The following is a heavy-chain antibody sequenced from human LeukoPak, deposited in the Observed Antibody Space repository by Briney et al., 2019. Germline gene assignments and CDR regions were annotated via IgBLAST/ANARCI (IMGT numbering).Heavy chain of an antibody. D-gene: IGHD5-12*01. J-gene: IGHJ6*03. CDR2: IIPIFGTA. CDR3: ARVDIVYYYMDV. V-gene: IGHV1-69*05. Sequence: GASVKVSCKASGGTFSSYAISWVQQAPGQGLEWMGGIIPIFGTANYAQKFQGRVTITTDESTSTAYMELSSLRSEDTAVYYCARVDIVYYYMDVWGKGTTVTVSS. CDR1: GGTFSSYA.